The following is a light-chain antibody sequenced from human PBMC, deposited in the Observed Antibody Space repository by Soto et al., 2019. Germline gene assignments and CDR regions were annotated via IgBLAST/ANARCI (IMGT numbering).Light chain of an antibody. Sequence: QSALTQPPSASGSPGQSVTISCTGTSSDVGAYKYVSWYQQYPGKAPKLMIYEVTKRPSGVPDRFSGSKSGNTASLTVSGLQAGDEADYYCTSYVGSDIWVFGGGTKLPVL. V-gene: IGLV2-8*01. CDR3: TSYVGSDIWV. J-gene: IGLJ3*02. CDR1: SSDVGAYKY. CDR2: EVT.